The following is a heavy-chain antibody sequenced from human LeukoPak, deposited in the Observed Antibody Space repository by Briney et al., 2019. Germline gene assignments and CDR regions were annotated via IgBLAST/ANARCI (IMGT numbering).Heavy chain of an antibody. Sequence: SETLSLTCTVSGGSMSSTSYYWDWIRQSPEKGLEWIGSVYYSGSTYYNPSLKSRVTISVDTSKNQFSLKLSSVTAADTAVYYCATQPGYYYYIYVWGKGTTVTVSS. J-gene: IGHJ6*03. CDR3: ATQPGYYYYIYV. V-gene: IGHV4-39*01. CDR1: GGSMSSTSYY. CDR2: VYYSGST.